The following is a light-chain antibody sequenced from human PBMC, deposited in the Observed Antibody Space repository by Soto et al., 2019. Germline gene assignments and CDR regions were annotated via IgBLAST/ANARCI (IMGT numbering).Light chain of an antibody. Sequence: NFMLTQPHSVSESPGKTVTISCTRSSGSIASNYVQWYHQRPGSAPTIVMYEDNQRPSGVPDRFSGSIDRSSNSASLTISGLKTEDEGDFYCQSYDSSNLVFGGGTKLTVL. J-gene: IGLJ2*01. CDR1: SGSIASNY. CDR2: EDN. V-gene: IGLV6-57*04. CDR3: QSYDSSNLV.